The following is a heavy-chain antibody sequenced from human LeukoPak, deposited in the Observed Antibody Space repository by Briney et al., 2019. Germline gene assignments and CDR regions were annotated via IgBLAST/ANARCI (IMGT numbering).Heavy chain of an antibody. CDR3: ARVGSDWNDVRYNWFDP. D-gene: IGHD1-1*01. CDR1: GGSIGSGDYS. Sequence: PSQTLSLTCAVSGGSIGSGDYSWSWIRQPPGKGLEWIGYIFQSGSTYYNPSLKSRVTISVDRSKNQLSLKLSSVTAADTAVYYCARVGSDWNDVRYNWFDPWGQGTLVTVSS. V-gene: IGHV4-30-2*01. CDR2: IFQSGST. J-gene: IGHJ5*02.